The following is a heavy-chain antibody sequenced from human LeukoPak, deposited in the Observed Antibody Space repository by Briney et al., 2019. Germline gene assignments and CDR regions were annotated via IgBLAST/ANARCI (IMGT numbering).Heavy chain of an antibody. Sequence: PGGSLRLSCAASGFTFSSYGMHWARQAPGKGLEWVAVISYDGSNKYYADSVKGRFTISRDNSKNTLYLQMNSLRAEDTAVYYCAKTIVVVITGGPFDYWGQGTLVTVSS. CDR3: AKTIVVVITGGPFDY. D-gene: IGHD3-22*01. CDR1: GFTFSSYG. V-gene: IGHV3-30*18. CDR2: ISYDGSNK. J-gene: IGHJ4*02.